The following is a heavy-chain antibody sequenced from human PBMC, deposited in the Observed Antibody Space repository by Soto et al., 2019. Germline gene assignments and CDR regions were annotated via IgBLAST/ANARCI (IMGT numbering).Heavy chain of an antibody. CDR3: ARGVVRGTRPTYFDY. V-gene: IGHV3-33*01. CDR1: GFTFSSYG. D-gene: IGHD3-10*01. CDR2: IWYDGSNK. Sequence: LRLSCAASGFTFSSYGMHWVRQAPGKGLEWVAVIWYDGSNKYYADSVKGRFTISRDNSKNTLYLQMNSLRAEDTAVYYCARGVVRGTRPTYFDYWGQGTLVTVSS. J-gene: IGHJ4*02.